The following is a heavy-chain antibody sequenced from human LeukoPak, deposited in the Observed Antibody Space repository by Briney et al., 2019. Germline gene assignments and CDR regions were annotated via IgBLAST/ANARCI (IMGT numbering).Heavy chain of an antibody. J-gene: IGHJ4*02. V-gene: IGHV3-23*01. CDR2: ISATTTTT. CDR1: GFTFSIYA. D-gene: IGHD6-13*01. CDR3: AREASSWYSFDY. Sequence: GGSLRLSCAASGFTFSIYAVNWVRQAPGKGLEWVSAISATTTTTYYADSVKGRFTISRDNSKNTLFLQMNSLRVEDTAVYYCAREASSWYSFDYWGLETLVTFSS.